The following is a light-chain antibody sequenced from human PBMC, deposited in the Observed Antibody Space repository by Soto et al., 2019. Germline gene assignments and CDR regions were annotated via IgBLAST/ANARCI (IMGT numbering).Light chain of an antibody. V-gene: IGKV1-33*01. J-gene: IGKJ5*01. CDR1: QDVSDR. CDR3: QQYDNLLIT. CDR2: SAS. Sequence: DIQMTQSPSSLSPYVGXSVPITCQASQDVSDRLNWYQQKPGKAPKLLIYSASYLEAGVPSRFSGIGSGTDFTFTISSLQPEDIATYYCQQYDNLLITFGQGTRLEIK.